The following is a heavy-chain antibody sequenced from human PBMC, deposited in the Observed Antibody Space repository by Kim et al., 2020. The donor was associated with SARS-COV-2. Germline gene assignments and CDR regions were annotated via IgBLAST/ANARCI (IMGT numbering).Heavy chain of an antibody. V-gene: IGHV1-24*01. D-gene: IGHD3-3*01. CDR3: ATDQFFARDAFDI. Sequence: YAQKFQGRVTMTEDTSTDTAYMELSSLRSEDTAVYYCATDQFFARDAFDIWGQGTMVTVSS. J-gene: IGHJ3*02.